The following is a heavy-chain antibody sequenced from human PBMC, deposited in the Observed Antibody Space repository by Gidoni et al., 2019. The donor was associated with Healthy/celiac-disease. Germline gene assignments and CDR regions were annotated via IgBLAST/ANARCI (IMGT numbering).Heavy chain of an antibody. D-gene: IGHD3-22*01. CDR3: AINYYQAGDY. CDR2: ISSSSSYI. CDR1: GFTCSSYS. Sequence: EVQLVESGGGLVKRGGSLRLSCAASGFTCSSYSRIWVRQAPGKGREWVSSISSSSSYIYYADSVKGRFPISRENAKNSLYLQMNRLRAEDTAVYYCAINYYQAGDYWGQGTLVTVSS. J-gene: IGHJ4*02. V-gene: IGHV3-21*01.